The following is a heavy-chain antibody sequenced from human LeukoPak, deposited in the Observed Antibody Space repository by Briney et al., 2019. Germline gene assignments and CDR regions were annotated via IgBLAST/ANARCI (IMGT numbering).Heavy chain of an antibody. J-gene: IGHJ4*02. CDR1: GGSISSYY. V-gene: IGHV4-59*08. D-gene: IGHD3-16*01. Sequence: SETLSLTCTVSGGSISSYYWSWIRQPPGKGLEWIGYIYYSGSTNYNPSLKSRVTISVDTSKNQFSLKLSSVTVADTAVYYCARTGDDYRFDYWGQGTLVTVSS. CDR2: IYYSGST. CDR3: ARTGDDYRFDY.